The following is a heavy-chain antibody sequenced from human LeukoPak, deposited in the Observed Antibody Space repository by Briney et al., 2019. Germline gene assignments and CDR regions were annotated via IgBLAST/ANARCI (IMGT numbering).Heavy chain of an antibody. CDR1: GGSISSYY. CDR3: ARRLDFWGGYYLDGNWFDP. D-gene: IGHD3-3*01. V-gene: IGHV4-4*09. J-gene: IGHJ5*02. CDR2: IYTSGST. Sequence: PSETLSLTCTVSGGSISSYYWSWIRQPPGKGLEWIGYIYTSGSTNYNPSLKSRVTISVDTSKNQFSLKLSSVTAADTAVYYCARRLDFWGGYYLDGNWFDPWGQGTLVTVSS.